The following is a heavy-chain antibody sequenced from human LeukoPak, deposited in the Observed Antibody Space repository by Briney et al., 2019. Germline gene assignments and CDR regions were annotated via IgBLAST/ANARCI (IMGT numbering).Heavy chain of an antibody. Sequence: GGSPRLSCAASGFTFDDYAMHWVRQAPGKGLEWVSLISWDGGGTYYADTVKGRFTISRDNSKNSLYLQMNSLRAEDTALYYCAKDMAAYYYASGNIDYWGQGTLVTVSS. CDR3: AKDMAAYYYASGNIDY. D-gene: IGHD3-10*01. CDR2: ISWDGGGT. CDR1: GFTFDDYA. V-gene: IGHV3-43D*03. J-gene: IGHJ4*02.